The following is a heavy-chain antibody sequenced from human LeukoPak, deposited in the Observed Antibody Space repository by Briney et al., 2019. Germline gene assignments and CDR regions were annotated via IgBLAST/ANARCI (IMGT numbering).Heavy chain of an antibody. Sequence: SQTLSLTCTVSGGSISSGSYYWSWIRQPAGKGLEWIGRIYTGGSTNYNPSLKSRVTISVDTSKNAFSLQLSSVSADGTAVYYCARLGYYASGSYWPQRSYYYYMDVWGKGTTVTTSS. J-gene: IGHJ6*03. CDR2: IYTGGST. CDR1: GGSISSGSYY. V-gene: IGHV4-61*02. CDR3: ARLGYYASGSYWPQRSYYYYMDV. D-gene: IGHD3-10*01.